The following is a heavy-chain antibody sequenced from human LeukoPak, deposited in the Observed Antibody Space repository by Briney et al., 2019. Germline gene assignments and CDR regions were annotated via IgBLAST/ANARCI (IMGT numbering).Heavy chain of an antibody. J-gene: IGHJ4*02. V-gene: IGHV4-4*02. Sequence: TLSLTCAVSGGSISSSNWWSWVRQPPGKGLEWIGEIYHSGSTYYNPSLKSRVTISVDTSKNQFSLKLSSVTAADTAVYYCARTGIAAAGTFDYWGQGTLVTVSS. D-gene: IGHD6-13*01. CDR1: GGSISSSNW. CDR2: IYHSGST. CDR3: ARTGIAAAGTFDY.